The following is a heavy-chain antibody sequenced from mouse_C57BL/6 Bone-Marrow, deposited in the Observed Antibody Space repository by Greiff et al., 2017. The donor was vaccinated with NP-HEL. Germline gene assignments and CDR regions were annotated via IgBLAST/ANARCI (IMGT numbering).Heavy chain of an antibody. D-gene: IGHD1-1*01. V-gene: IGHV1-69*01. J-gene: IGHJ2*01. CDR1: GYTFTSYW. Sequence: QVQLKQPGAELVMPGASVKLSCKASGYTFTSYWMHWVKQRPGQGLEWIGEIDPSDSYTNYNQKFKGKSTLTVDKSSSTAYMQLSSLTSEDSAVYYCARTEYLHGSSLDYWGQGTTLTVSS. CDR3: ARTEYLHGSSLDY. CDR2: IDPSDSYT.